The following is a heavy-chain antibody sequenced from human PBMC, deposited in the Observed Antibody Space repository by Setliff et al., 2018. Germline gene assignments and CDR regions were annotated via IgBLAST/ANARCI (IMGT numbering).Heavy chain of an antibody. D-gene: IGHD5-18*01. J-gene: IGHJ4*02. CDR3: AKDLLRTTAMVIPYFDY. Sequence: PVGSLRLSCAASGFTFSSYAMSWVRQAPGKGLEWVSAISGSGGSTYYADSVKGRFTISRDNSKNTLYLQMNSLRAEDTAVYYCAKDLLRTTAMVIPYFDYWGQGTLVTSPQ. V-gene: IGHV3-23*01. CDR2: ISGSGGST. CDR1: GFTFSSYA.